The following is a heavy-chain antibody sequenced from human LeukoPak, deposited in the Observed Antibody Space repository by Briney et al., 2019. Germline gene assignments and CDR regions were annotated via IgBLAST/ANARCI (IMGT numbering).Heavy chain of an antibody. CDR2: IRSKANSYAT. CDR1: GFTFSGSA. Sequence: PGGSLKLSCAASGFTFSGSAMHWVRQASGKGLEWVGRIRSKANSYATAYAASVKGRFTISRDDSKNTAYLQMNSLKTEDTAVYYCTSWVAAIRDYLDYWGQGTLVAVSP. V-gene: IGHV3-73*01. D-gene: IGHD2-15*01. CDR3: TSWVAAIRDYLDY. J-gene: IGHJ4*02.